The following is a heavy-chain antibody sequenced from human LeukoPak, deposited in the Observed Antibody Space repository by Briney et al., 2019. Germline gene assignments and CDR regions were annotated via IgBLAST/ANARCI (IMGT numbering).Heavy chain of an antibody. CDR3: ARGRYLIAAFDY. CDR1: GGSFSGYY. CDR2: INHSGST. J-gene: IGHJ4*02. V-gene: IGHV4-34*01. D-gene: IGHD6-25*01. Sequence: PSETLSLTCAVYGGSFSGYYWSWIRQPPGKGLEWIGEINHSGSTNYNLSLKSRVTISVDTSENQFSLKLSSVTAADTAVYYCARGRYLIAAFDYWGQGTLVTVSS.